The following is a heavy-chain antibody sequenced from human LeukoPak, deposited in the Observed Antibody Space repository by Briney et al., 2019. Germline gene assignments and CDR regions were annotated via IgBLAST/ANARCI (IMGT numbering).Heavy chain of an antibody. V-gene: IGHV3-74*01. CDR1: GFTFSSYW. D-gene: IGHD5-12*01. Sequence: GGSLRLSCAASGFTFSSYWMHWVRQAPGKGLVWVSRINSDGSSTSYADSVKGRFTVSRDNAKNTLYLQMNSLRAEDTAVYYCARAPYIVATDYWGQGTLVTVPS. J-gene: IGHJ4*02. CDR2: INSDGSST. CDR3: ARAPYIVATDY.